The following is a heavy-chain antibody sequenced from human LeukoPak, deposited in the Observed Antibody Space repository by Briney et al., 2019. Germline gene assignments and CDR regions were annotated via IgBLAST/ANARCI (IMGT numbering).Heavy chain of an antibody. Sequence: GGSLRLSCAASGFTFSSYGMHWVRQAPGKGLEWVAVIWYDGSNKYYADSVKGRFTISRDNSKNTLYLQMNSLRAEDTAVYYCAKDSHDYGDYGGAFDIWGQGTMVTVPS. CDR1: GFTFSSYG. D-gene: IGHD4-17*01. CDR2: IWYDGSNK. V-gene: IGHV3-33*06. CDR3: AKDSHDYGDYGGAFDI. J-gene: IGHJ3*02.